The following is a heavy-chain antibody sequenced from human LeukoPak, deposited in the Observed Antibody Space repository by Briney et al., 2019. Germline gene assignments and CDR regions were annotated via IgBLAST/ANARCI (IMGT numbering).Heavy chain of an antibody. J-gene: IGHJ4*01. CDR3: VGGVGWLSDY. CDR2: IKKDGSET. D-gene: IGHD6-19*01. V-gene: IGHV3-7*04. CDR1: GLTFNTYW. Sequence: GGSLRLSCAASGLTFNTYWMNWVRRAPGKGPEWVANIKKDGSETKYVESVKGRFTISRDNAKNSVYSEMNSLRVEDTAVYYCVGGVGWLSDYWGHGTLVTVSS.